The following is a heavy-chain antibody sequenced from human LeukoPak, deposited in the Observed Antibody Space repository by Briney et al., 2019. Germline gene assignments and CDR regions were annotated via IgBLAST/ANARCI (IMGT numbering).Heavy chain of an antibody. CDR1: GFTFSSYE. J-gene: IGHJ4*02. CDR2: ISSSGSTI. D-gene: IGHD3-10*01. V-gene: IGHV3-48*03. CDR3: AKDRGIWYFDY. Sequence: GGSLRLSCAASGFTFSSYEMNWVRQAPGKGLEWVSYISSSGSTIYYADSVKGRFTISRDNAKNTLYLQMNSLRAEDTAVYYCAKDRGIWYFDYWGQGTLVTVSS.